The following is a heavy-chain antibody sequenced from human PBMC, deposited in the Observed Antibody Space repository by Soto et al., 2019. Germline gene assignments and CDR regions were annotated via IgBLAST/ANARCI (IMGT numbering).Heavy chain of an antibody. CDR1: GGSISSYY. CDR2: IYYSGST. D-gene: IGHD5-18*01. V-gene: IGHV4-59*01. Sequence: KTSEILSLTCTVSGGSISSYYWSWIRQPPGKGLEWIGYIYYSGSTNYNPSLKSRVTISVDTSKNQFSLKLSSVTAADTAVYYCARGDADRYSYGYHFDYWGQGTLVTVSS. CDR3: ARGDADRYSYGYHFDY. J-gene: IGHJ4*02.